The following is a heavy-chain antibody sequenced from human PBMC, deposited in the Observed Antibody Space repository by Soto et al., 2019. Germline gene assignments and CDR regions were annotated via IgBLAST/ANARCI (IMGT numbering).Heavy chain of an antibody. V-gene: IGHV3-30*18. CDR3: AKDLRTTSADYGMDV. CDR1: GFTFGSHG. CDR2: ISYDETNE. Sequence: QVQLVESGGGLVQTGGSLRLTCVASGFTFGSHGMHWVRQAPGKGLEWVAVISYDETNEHYVDSVKGRFTISRDNSKSILYLQMNRLRPYDTAVYQGAKDLRTTSADYGMDVWGQGTTVTVSS. J-gene: IGHJ6*02.